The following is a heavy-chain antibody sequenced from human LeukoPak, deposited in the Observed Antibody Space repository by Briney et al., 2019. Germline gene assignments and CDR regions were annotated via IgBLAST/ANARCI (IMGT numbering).Heavy chain of an antibody. CDR3: ARETVTTPFDY. D-gene: IGHD4-17*01. J-gene: IGHJ4*02. Sequence: SETLSLTCAVHGGSFSGYYWSWIRQPPGKGLEWIGEINHSGSTNYNPSLRSRVTISVDTSKNQFSLKLSSVTAADTAVYYCARETVTTPFDYWGQGTLVTVSS. CDR2: INHSGST. V-gene: IGHV4-34*01. CDR1: GGSFSGYY.